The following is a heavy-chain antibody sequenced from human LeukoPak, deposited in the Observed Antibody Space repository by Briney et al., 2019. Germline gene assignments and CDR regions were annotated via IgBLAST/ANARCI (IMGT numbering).Heavy chain of an antibody. CDR3: ARETYCSGGSCYVGGGPTNWFDP. V-gene: IGHV7-4-1*02. J-gene: IGHJ5*02. CDR2: INTNTGNP. D-gene: IGHD2-15*01. Sequence: GASVKVSCKASGYTFTSYAMNWVRQAPGQGLEWMGWINTNTGNPTYAQGFTGRFVFSLDTSVSTAYLQISSLKAEDTAVYYCARETYCSGGSCYVGGGPTNWFDPWGQGTLVTVSS. CDR1: GYTFTSYA.